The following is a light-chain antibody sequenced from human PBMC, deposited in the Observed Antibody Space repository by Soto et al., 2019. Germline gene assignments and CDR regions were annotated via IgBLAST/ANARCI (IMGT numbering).Light chain of an antibody. CDR1: QTINSY. CDR2: AAS. CDR3: QQSYRTRFT. J-gene: IGKJ3*01. V-gene: IGKV1-39*01. Sequence: DIQMTQSPSSLSASAGDRVTIICRARQTINSYLNCYQHKPGKAPKLLIYAASRLQSGVPSRFSGSGSGTDFTLTISNLQPEDVATYYCQQSYRTRFTFGPGTKGDLK.